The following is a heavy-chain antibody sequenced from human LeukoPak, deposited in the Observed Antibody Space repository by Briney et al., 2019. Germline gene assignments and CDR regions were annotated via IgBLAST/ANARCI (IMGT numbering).Heavy chain of an antibody. J-gene: IGHJ4*02. V-gene: IGHV3-66*02. CDR1: GFIVSSKY. D-gene: IGHD1-26*01. CDR3: ARVDRIVGVTRYFDY. CDR2: IYSGGST. Sequence: GGSLRLSCAAAGFIVSSKYMSWVRQAPGKGLEWVSVIYSGGSTYYADSVKGRFTISRDNSKNVPYLQMNSLRGEDSAVYYCARVDRIVGVTRYFDYWGQGSLVTVSS.